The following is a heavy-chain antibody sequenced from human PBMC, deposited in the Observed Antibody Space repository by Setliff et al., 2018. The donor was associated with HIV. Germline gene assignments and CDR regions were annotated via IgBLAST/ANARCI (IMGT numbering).Heavy chain of an antibody. CDR1: GGSINSTSYY. J-gene: IGHJ4*02. CDR2: IYHTGST. Sequence: ASETLSLTCTVSGGSINSTSYYWGWIRQPPGNGLEWIGSIYHTGSTYYKPSLKSRVTISVDTSKNQFSLRLSSVAAGDTAVYYCARSIVPVASGYYSVEYWGQATRVTVSS. CDR3: ARSIVPVASGYYSVEY. V-gene: IGHV4-39*01. D-gene: IGHD3-22*01.